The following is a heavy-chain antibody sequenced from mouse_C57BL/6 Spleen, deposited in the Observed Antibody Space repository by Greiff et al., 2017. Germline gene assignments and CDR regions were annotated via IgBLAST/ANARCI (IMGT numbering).Heavy chain of an antibody. V-gene: IGHV1-7*01. CDR3: ANYGSRGYYYAMDY. Sequence: VKLVESGAELAKPGASVKLSCKASGYTFTSYWMHWVKQRTGQGLEWIGYINPSSGYTKYNQKFKDKATLTADKSSSTAYMQLSILTYEDAAVYYCANYGSRGYYYAMDYWGQGTSVTVSS. J-gene: IGHJ4*01. CDR1: GYTFTSYW. CDR2: INPSSGYT. D-gene: IGHD1-1*01.